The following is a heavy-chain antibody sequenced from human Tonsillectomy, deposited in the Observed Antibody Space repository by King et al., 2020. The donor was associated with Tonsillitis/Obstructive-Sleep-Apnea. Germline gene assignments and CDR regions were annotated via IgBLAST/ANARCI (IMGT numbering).Heavy chain of an antibody. CDR3: ATSGNPFDY. CDR1: GYTFTNYP. D-gene: IGHD1-14*01. V-gene: IGHV1-3*01. CDR2: INAGSGNT. Sequence: QLVQSGAEVRKPGASVKVSCKASGYTFTNYPIHWVRQAPEQRLEWLGWINAGSGNTKYAQEFQDRVTITRDTSANTAYMELSSLISEDTAMYYCATSGNPFDYWGQGSLVTVSS. J-gene: IGHJ4*02.